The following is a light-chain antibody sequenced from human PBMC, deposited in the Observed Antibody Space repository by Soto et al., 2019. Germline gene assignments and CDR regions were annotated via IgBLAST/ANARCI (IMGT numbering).Light chain of an antibody. CDR1: QSISVH. CDR3: QQCYITPYT. CDR2: AAS. J-gene: IGKJ2*01. Sequence: DIQMTQSPSSLSASVGDTVTITCRASQSISVHLNWYQQKPGKVPKLLIYAASNLQSGVPSSFIGSGSETDFALTISSLQPEDFATYYCQQCYITPYTFGQGTKLQMK. V-gene: IGKV1-39*01.